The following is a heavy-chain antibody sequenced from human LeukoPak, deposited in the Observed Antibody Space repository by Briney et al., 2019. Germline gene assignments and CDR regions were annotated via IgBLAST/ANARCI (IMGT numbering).Heavy chain of an antibody. J-gene: IGHJ4*02. Sequence: NPSETLSLTCTVSGGSISSYYWSWIRQPPGKGLDWIGYIYYSGSTNYNPSLKSRVTISVDTSKNQFSLKLSSVTAADTAVYYCARDPYMYYFDYWGQGTLVTVSS. CDR1: GGSISSYY. CDR2: IYYSGST. V-gene: IGHV4-59*01. CDR3: ARDPYMYYFDY. D-gene: IGHD4-11*01.